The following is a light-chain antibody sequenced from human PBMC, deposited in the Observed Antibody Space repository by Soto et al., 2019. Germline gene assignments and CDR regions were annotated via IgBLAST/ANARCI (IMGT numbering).Light chain of an antibody. V-gene: IGKV3-20*01. Sequence: EIVFTHSPFTLSLSPGERATLSCMASQVVSSSYLAWYQQKTGQAPRLLIYGASRRATGIPDRFSGSGSGTDFTLTISGLEPEDFALYYCQQYAASPKWKFGQGTKVDIK. CDR1: QVVSSSY. J-gene: IGKJ1*01. CDR2: GAS. CDR3: QQYAASPKWK.